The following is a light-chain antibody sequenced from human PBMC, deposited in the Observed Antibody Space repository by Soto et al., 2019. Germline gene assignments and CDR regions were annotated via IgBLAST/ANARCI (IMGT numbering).Light chain of an antibody. V-gene: IGKV1-8*01. CDR1: QGISSY. Sequence: AIRMTQSPAAFSASTGDRVTITCRASQGISSYLAWYQQKPGKAPKLLIYAASTLQSGVPSRFSGSGSGTNFTLTISSLQPEDFAAYYCQQSYSAPITFGQGTRLAIK. CDR2: AAS. J-gene: IGKJ5*01. CDR3: QQSYSAPIT.